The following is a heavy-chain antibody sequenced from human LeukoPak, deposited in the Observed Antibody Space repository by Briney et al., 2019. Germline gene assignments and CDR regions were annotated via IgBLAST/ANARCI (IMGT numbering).Heavy chain of an antibody. J-gene: IGHJ4*02. CDR3: ARYCSGGSCYSWDY. CDR1: GFTFSSDW. Sequence: GGSLRLSCAASGFTFSSDWMSWVRQAPGKGLEWVANIKQDGSEKYYVDSVKGRFTISRDNAKNSLYLQMNSLKAEDTAMYYCARYCSGGSCYSWDYWGQGTLVTVSS. CDR2: IKQDGSEK. V-gene: IGHV3-7*01. D-gene: IGHD2-15*01.